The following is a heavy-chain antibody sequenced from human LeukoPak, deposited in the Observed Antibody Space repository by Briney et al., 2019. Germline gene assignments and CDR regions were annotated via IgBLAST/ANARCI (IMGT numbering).Heavy chain of an antibody. Sequence: PGGSLRLSCAASGFSVSSDYIGWVRQAPGKGLEWVSVIYSGGSTYYVDSVKGRFTISRDNSKNTVYLQMNSLRPEDTAVYYCARRKTGSPYDYWGQGTLVTVSS. CDR3: ARRKTGSPYDY. CDR1: GFSVSSDY. CDR2: IYSGGST. J-gene: IGHJ4*02. D-gene: IGHD1-1*01. V-gene: IGHV3-53*01.